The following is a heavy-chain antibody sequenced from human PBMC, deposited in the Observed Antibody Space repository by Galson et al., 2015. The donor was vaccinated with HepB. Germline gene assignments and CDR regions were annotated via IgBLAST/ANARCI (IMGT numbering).Heavy chain of an antibody. CDR1: GYTFTSYD. CDR3: ARGPGSSSSRHIGGYYYYYYMDV. CDR2: MNPNSGNT. D-gene: IGHD6-6*01. Sequence: SVKVSCKASGYTFTSYDINWVRQATGQGLEWMGWMNPNSGNTGYAQKFQGRVTMTKNTSISTACMELSSLRSEDTAVYYCARGPGSSSSRHIGGYYYYYYMDVWGEGTTVTVSS. J-gene: IGHJ6*03. V-gene: IGHV1-8*01.